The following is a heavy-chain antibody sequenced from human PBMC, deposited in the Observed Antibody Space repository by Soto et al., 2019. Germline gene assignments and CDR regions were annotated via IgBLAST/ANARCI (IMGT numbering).Heavy chain of an antibody. J-gene: IGHJ6*02. Sequence: GPTLVNPTQTLTLTCTFSGFSLNTGGVGVGWIRQPPGKALEWLALIYWNDDQRYSPSLKSRLTIAKDTSRNPVVLTMTNIDPVDTATYYCARDTSGWRWLPDVWGQGTTVTVSS. CDR1: GFSLNTGGVG. V-gene: IGHV2-5*01. D-gene: IGHD2-21*01. CDR3: ARDTSGWRWLPDV. CDR2: IYWNDDQ.